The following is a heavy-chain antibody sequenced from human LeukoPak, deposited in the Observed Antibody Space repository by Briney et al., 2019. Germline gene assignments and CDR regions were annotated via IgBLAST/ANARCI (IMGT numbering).Heavy chain of an antibody. Sequence: GGSLQISCKGSGSRFTSYWIGGVRQVPGKGLEWMGIIYPGDSDTRYSPSFQGQVTISADKSISTAYLQWSSLKASDTAMYYCARLRYDSSAGHGYYYYMDVWGKGTTVTVSS. CDR3: ARLRYDSSAGHGYYYYMDV. D-gene: IGHD3-22*01. V-gene: IGHV5-51*01. CDR2: IYPGDSDT. CDR1: GSRFTSYW. J-gene: IGHJ6*03.